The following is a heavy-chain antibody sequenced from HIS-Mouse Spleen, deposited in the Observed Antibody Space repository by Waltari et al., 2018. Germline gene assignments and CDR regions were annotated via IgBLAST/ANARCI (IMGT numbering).Heavy chain of an antibody. D-gene: IGHD6-13*01. V-gene: IGHV4-39*07. Sequence: QLQLQESGPGLVKPSETLSLTCTVSGGSISSSSYYWGWFRQPPGKGPEWIGGIDYSGSTYYNPSRNSRVTISVDTSKNQFSLQLSSVTAADTAVYYCAREIPYSSSWYDWYFDLWGRGTLVTVSS. J-gene: IGHJ2*01. CDR1: GGSISSSSYY. CDR3: AREIPYSSSWYDWYFDL. CDR2: IDYSGST.